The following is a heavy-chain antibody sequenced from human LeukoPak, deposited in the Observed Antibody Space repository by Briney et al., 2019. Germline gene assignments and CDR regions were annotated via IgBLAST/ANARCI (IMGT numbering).Heavy chain of an antibody. CDR2: ISTSSSYI. Sequence: GGSLRLSCAASGVTFSTFSTNWVRQAPGKGLEWVSSISTSSSYIYYADSVKGRFTISRDNAKNSLYLQMNSLRAEDTAVYYCARESNWNYVDFDYWGQGTLVTVSS. J-gene: IGHJ4*02. CDR1: GVTFSTFS. CDR3: ARESNWNYVDFDY. D-gene: IGHD1-7*01. V-gene: IGHV3-21*01.